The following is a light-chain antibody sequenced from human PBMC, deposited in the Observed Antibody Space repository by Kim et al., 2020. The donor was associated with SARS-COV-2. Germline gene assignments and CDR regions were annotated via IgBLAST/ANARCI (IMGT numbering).Light chain of an antibody. J-gene: IGLJ1*01. V-gene: IGLV1-40*01. CDR1: ISNIGAGYD. Sequence: QRVTISCTGSISNIGAGYDVHWYQQLPATGPKLLIYGNSNRPSGVPDRFSGPKSDTSASLAITGLQAEDEADYYCQSYDNSLSGYVFGSGTKVTVL. CDR2: GNS. CDR3: QSYDNSLSGYV.